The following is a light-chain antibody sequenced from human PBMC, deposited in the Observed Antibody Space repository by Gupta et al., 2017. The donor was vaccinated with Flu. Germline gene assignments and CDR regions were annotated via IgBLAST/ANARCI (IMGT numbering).Light chain of an antibody. CDR3: QQCNPYS. Sequence: DIQMTQSPPTLSVSVGDRVTITCRASQNINTWLAWYQQKPRGAPKLLIYKTSSLETGVPSRFSGHGDGTEFTLTISSLHPDDFATYYCQQCNPYSFGQGTKVE. CDR1: QNINTW. J-gene: IGKJ1*01. CDR2: KTS. V-gene: IGKV1-5*03.